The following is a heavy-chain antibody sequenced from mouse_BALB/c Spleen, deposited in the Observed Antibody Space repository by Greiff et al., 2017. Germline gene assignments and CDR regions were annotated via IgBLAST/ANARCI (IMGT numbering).Heavy chain of an antibody. CDR2: IDPANGNT. D-gene: IGHD2-1*01. J-gene: IGHJ4*01. CDR1: GFNIKDTY. CDR3: ALTTVMDY. Sequence: VQLKESGAELVKPGASVKLSCTASGFNIKDTYMHWVKQRPEQGLEWIGRIDPANGNTKYDPKFQGKATITADTSSNTAYLQLSSLTSEDTAVYYCALTTVMDYWGQGTSVTVSS. V-gene: IGHV14-3*02.